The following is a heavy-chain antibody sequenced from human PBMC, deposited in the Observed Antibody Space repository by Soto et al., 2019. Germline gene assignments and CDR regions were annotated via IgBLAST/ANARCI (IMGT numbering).Heavy chain of an antibody. CDR1: GYTFTSYY. V-gene: IGHV1-46*01. Sequence: ASVKVSCKASGYTFTSYYMHWVRQAPGQGLEWMGIINPSGGSTSYAQKFQGRVTMTRDTSTRTVYMELSSLRSEDTAVYYCASRCANCSSSPYYYGMDVWGQGTTVTVSS. J-gene: IGHJ6*02. CDR3: ASRCANCSSSPYYYGMDV. CDR2: INPSGGST. D-gene: IGHD2-2*01.